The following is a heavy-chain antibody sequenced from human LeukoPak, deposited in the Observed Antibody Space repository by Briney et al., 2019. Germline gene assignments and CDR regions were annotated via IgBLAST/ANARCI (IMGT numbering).Heavy chain of an antibody. D-gene: IGHD2-2*01. CDR3: AKGSALIPTALFYMDV. CDR1: GFTFSSYA. V-gene: IGHV3-30-3*01. CDR2: ISYDGSNK. Sequence: GGSLRLSCAASGFTFSSYAMHWVRQAPGKGLEWVAVISYDGSNKYYAGSVKGRFTISRDNSKNTLYLQMNSLRAEDTATFYCAKGSALIPTALFYMDVWGTGTTVTVSS. J-gene: IGHJ6*03.